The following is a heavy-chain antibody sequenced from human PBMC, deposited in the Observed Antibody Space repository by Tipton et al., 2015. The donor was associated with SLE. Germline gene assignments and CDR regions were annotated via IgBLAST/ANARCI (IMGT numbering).Heavy chain of an antibody. CDR1: ADFIRGYYV. CDR2: IAYSGNT. J-gene: IGHJ4*02. Sequence: LRLSCSVSADFIRGYYVRWAWIRQSPGASLEWIGSIAYSGNTYYNPSLRSRVTISVDTSKNQFSLKLSSVTAADTAVYYCARVDTAMVFPFGGYYLDYWGQGILVTVSS. CDR3: ARVDTAMVFPFGGYYLDY. D-gene: IGHD5-18*01. V-gene: IGHV4-39*07.